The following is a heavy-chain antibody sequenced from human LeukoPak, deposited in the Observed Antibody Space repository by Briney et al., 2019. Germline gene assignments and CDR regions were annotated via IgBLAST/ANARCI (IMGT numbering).Heavy chain of an antibody. J-gene: IGHJ4*02. Sequence: GGSLRLSCAASGFTFSNYWMSWVRQAPGKGLEWVANIKQDGSEKYYMDSVKGRFTISRDNAKNSLYLQMNSLRAEDTAVYYCARGLGYSGDYWGQGTLVTVSS. D-gene: IGHD4-11*01. CDR3: ARGLGYSGDY. CDR2: IKQDGSEK. CDR1: GFTFSNYW. V-gene: IGHV3-7*01.